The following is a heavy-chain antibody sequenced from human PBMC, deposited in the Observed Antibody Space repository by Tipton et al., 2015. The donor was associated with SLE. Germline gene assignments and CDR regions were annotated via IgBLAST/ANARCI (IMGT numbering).Heavy chain of an antibody. CDR2: IYYSGNT. D-gene: IGHD3-3*01. V-gene: IGHV4-59*12. Sequence: TLSLTCTVSGDSISSYYWSWIRQPPGKGLEYIGNIYYSGNTNYNPSLKSRVTISLDTSKSQFSLKLSSVTAADTAVYFCARRDDFWSGFNLWGQGTLVTVSS. CDR1: GDSISSYY. J-gene: IGHJ5*02. CDR3: ARRDDFWSGFNL.